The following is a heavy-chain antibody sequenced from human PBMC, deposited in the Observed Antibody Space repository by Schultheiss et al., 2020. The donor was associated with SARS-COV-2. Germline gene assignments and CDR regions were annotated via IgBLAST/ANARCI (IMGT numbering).Heavy chain of an antibody. V-gene: IGHV1-69*13. J-gene: IGHJ6*03. CDR2: IIPIFGTA. D-gene: IGHD2-2*01. CDR3: ARVSVVPAAIYYYYYMDV. CDR1: GGTFSSYA. Sequence: SVKVSCKASGGTFSSYAISWVRQAPGQGLEWMGGIIPIFGTANYAQKFQGRVTITADESTSTAYMELSSLRAEDTAVYYCARVSVVPAAIYYYYYMDVWGKGTTVTVSS.